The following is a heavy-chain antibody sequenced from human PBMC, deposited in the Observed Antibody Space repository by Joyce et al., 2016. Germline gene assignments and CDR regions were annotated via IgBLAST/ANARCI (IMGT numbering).Heavy chain of an antibody. V-gene: IGHV4-30-4*01. CDR3: ARQGADYGRSGLVDS. CDR1: GDSISGGEYY. J-gene: IGHJ5*01. Sequence: QVQLQESGPGLVKPLQTLSLTCTVPGDSISGGEYYWTWIRQSPGKGLEWIGYMYWSGITHYDPSVESRVSMSVDRYNNRISLQVTHVTAADTAVYYCARQGADYGRSGLVDSWGQGTLVIVSS. D-gene: IGHD3-22*01. CDR2: MYWSGIT.